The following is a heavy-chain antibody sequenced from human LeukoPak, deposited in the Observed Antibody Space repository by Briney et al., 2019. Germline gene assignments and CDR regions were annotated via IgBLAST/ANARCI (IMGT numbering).Heavy chain of an antibody. D-gene: IGHD3-10*01. CDR2: AHYSGSI. Sequence: PSETLSLTCTVSGGSISSSSYYWGWIRRPPGKGLEWIGSAHYSGSIYYNPSLKSRVTISVDTSKNQFSLKLSSVTAADTAVYYCARPHYGSGSYYGYYYYGMDVWGQGTTVTVSS. J-gene: IGHJ6*02. CDR1: GGSISSSSYY. V-gene: IGHV4-39*01. CDR3: ARPHYGSGSYYGYYYYGMDV.